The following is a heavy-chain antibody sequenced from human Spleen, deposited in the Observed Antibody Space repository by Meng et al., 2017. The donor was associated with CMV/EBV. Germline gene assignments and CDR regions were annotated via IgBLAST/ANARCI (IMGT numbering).Heavy chain of an antibody. Sequence: GESLKISCVVSGFTFSSYAMHWVRQAPGKGLEWVAVISYDGDRKEHAESVKGRLTISRDNSRNTLYLQMNSLRVEDTAVYYCARAPIVGRWIFDPLPPKQYYGMDVWGQGTTVTVSS. J-gene: IGHJ6*02. CDR1: GFTFSSYA. V-gene: IGHV3-30-3*01. D-gene: IGHD2-2*03. CDR2: ISYDGDRK. CDR3: ARAPIVGRWIFDPLPPKQYYGMDV.